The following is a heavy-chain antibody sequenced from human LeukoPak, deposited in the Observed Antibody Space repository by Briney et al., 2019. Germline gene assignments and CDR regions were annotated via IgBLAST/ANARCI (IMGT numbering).Heavy chain of an antibody. D-gene: IGHD2/OR15-2a*01. J-gene: IGHJ4*02. CDR1: GFTFTNHA. V-gene: IGHV3-23*01. Sequence: GGSLRLSCAASGFTFTNHAMSWVRQAPGKGLEWVSAISGSGDATKYADSVRGRVTISRDNSKNTVYLQMNSLRAEDTAIYYCAKDPGNYFLEFDYRGQGTLVTVSS. CDR2: ISGSGDAT. CDR3: AKDPGNYFLEFDY.